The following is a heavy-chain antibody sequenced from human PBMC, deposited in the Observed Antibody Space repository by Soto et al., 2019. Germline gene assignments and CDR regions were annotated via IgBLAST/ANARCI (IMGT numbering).Heavy chain of an antibody. CDR2: ISASGNST. CDR3: VKDAAVSDYTNIDY. V-gene: IGHV3-23*01. CDR1: GFIFSSYA. J-gene: IGHJ4*02. D-gene: IGHD4-4*01. Sequence: GGSLRLSCAASGFIFSSYALSWVRQAPGKGLEWVSSISASGNSTYYADSVKGRFTISRDKTKSSLYLQMNSLRTEDTAFYYCVKDAAVSDYTNIDYPGQAVLVSVSS.